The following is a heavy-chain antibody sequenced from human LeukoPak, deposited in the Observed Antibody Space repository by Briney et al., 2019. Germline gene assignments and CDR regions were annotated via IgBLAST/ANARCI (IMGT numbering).Heavy chain of an antibody. V-gene: IGHV1-58*01. CDR2: IVVGSGNT. D-gene: IGHD6-6*01. CDR3: AASGSPRSSNFDY. Sequence: SVKVSCTASGFTFTSSAVQWVRQARGQRLEWIGWIVVGSGNTNYAQKFQERVTITRDMSTSTAYMELSSLRSEDTAVYYCAASGSPRSSNFDYWGQGTLVTVSS. CDR1: GFTFTSSA. J-gene: IGHJ4*02.